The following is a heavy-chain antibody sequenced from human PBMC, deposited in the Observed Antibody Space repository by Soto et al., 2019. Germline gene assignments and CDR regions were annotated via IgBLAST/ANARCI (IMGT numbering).Heavy chain of an antibody. D-gene: IGHD3-3*01. CDR2: ISAYNGNT. J-gene: IGHJ4*02. CDR3: ARARFLEWSWYYFEY. V-gene: IGHV1-18*01. Sequence: ASVKVSCKASGYTFTSYGISWVRQAPGQGLEWMGWISAYNGNTNYAQKLQGRGTKTTDTFTSTAYLELRNMRSDDTAVYSCARARFLEWSWYYFEYRGQGTLVTVSS. CDR1: GYTFTSYG.